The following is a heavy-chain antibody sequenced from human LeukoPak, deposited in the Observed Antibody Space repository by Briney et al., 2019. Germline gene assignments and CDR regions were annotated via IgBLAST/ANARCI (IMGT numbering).Heavy chain of an antibody. D-gene: IGHD3-3*01. CDR1: GGSISSGGYS. J-gene: IGHJ4*02. CDR2: IYYSGST. CDR3: ARVSQKYYDFWSGPFDY. Sequence: SETLSLTCTVSGGSISSGGYSWSWIRQPPGKGLEWIGYIYYSGSTNYNPSLKSRVTISVDTSKNQFSLKLSSVTAADTAVYYCARVSQKYYDFWSGPFDYWGQGTLVTVSS. V-gene: IGHV4-61*08.